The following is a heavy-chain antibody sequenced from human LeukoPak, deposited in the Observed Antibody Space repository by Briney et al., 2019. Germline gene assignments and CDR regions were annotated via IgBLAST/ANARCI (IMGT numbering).Heavy chain of an antibody. CDR1: GYTFTSYY. D-gene: IGHD3-22*01. J-gene: IGHJ5*02. CDR3: ARHPHYYDSSGYPDNWFDP. CDR2: INPNSGGT. Sequence: ASVKVSCKASGYTFTSYYMHWVRQAPGQGLEWMGWINPNSGGTNYAQKFQGRVTMTRDTSISTAYMELSRLRSDDTAVYYCARHPHYYDSSGYPDNWFDPWGQGTLVTVSS. V-gene: IGHV1-2*02.